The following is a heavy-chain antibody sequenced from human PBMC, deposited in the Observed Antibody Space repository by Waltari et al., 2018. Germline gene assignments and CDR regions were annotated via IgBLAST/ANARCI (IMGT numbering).Heavy chain of an antibody. J-gene: IGHJ4*02. D-gene: IGHD4-17*01. Sequence: QVQLVESGGGVVQPGRSLRLSCAASGFTFSSYAMHWVRQAPGKGLEWVAVISYDGSNKYYADSVKGRFTIARDNSKNTLYLQMNSLRAEDTAVYYCARDFYGDYVPGPNWGQGTLVTVSS. CDR1: GFTFSSYA. CDR2: ISYDGSNK. CDR3: ARDFYGDYVPGPN. V-gene: IGHV3-30*04.